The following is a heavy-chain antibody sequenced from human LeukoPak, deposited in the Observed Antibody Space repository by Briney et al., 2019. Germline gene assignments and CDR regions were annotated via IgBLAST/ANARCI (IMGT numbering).Heavy chain of an antibody. Sequence: PGGSLRLSCAASGFTFSSYAMSWVRQAPGKGLEWVSYISSSSSTIYYADSVKGRFTISRDNADNSLYLQMNRLRAEDTAVYYCARGYCSTSVCYNEVIGHWGQGTLVTVSS. CDR2: ISSSSSTI. V-gene: IGHV3-48*01. CDR3: ARGYCSTSVCYNEVIGH. D-gene: IGHD2-2*01. J-gene: IGHJ4*02. CDR1: GFTFSSYA.